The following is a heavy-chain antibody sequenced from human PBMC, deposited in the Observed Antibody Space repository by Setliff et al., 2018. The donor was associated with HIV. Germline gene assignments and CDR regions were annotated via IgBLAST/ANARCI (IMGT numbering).Heavy chain of an antibody. CDR2: MNPNSGNT. J-gene: IGHJ4*02. D-gene: IGHD3-22*01. V-gene: IGHV1-8*02. CDR1: GYTFISYG. CDR3: ARGTYDSDY. Sequence: ASVKVSCKASGYTFISYGISWVRQAPGQGLEWMGWMNPNSGNTGYAQKFQGRVTMTRNTSISTAYMELSSLRSEDTAVYYCARGTYDSDYWGQGTLVTVSS.